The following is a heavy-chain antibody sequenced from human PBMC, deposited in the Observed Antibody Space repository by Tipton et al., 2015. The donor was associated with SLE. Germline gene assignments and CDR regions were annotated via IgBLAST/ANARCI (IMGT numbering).Heavy chain of an antibody. J-gene: IGHJ4*02. D-gene: IGHD3-10*01. V-gene: IGHV3-9*01. CDR2: ITWNSNNI. Sequence: SLRLSCAASGFTFDDYAMHWVRQAPGKGLEWVSRITWNSNNIAYADSVKGRFTVSRDNAKNSLYLQMNSLRAEDTAFYYCAKDYGSGSYQAYFESWGQGTLVTVSS. CDR1: GFTFDDYA. CDR3: AKDYGSGSYQAYFES.